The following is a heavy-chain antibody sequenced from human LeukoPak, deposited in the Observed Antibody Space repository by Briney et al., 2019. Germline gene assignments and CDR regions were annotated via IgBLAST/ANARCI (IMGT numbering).Heavy chain of an antibody. CDR2: INWSGAST. J-gene: IGHJ4*02. V-gene: IGHV3-20*04. CDR1: GFTFDDYG. CDR3: ATSSHSGWQAGVDY. Sequence: GGSLRLSCAASGFTFDDYGMGWVRQPPGKGLELVSGINWSGASTGYVDSVKGRFTISRDNAKNSLYLQMNSLRAGDTALYYCATSSHSGWQAGVDYWGQGTLVTVSS. D-gene: IGHD6-19*01.